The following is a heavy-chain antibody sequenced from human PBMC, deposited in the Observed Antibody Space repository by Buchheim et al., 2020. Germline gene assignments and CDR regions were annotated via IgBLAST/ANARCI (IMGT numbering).Heavy chain of an antibody. J-gene: IGHJ6*02. CDR1: GFTFSSYW. CDR2: INSDGSST. Sequence: EVQLVESGGGLVQPGGSLRLSCAASGFTFSSYWMHWVRQAPGKGLVWVSRINSDGSSTSYADSVKGRFTISRDNAKNTLYLQMNSLRAEDTAVYYCARGGGIAARGLYYYYGMDVWGQGTT. D-gene: IGHD6-6*01. V-gene: IGHV3-74*01. CDR3: ARGGGIAARGLYYYYGMDV.